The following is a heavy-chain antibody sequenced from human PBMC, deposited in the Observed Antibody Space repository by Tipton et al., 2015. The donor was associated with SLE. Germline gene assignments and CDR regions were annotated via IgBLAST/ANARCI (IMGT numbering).Heavy chain of an antibody. CDR1: GDSISSHY. J-gene: IGHJ4*02. V-gene: IGHV4-59*11. Sequence: TLSLTCTVSGDSISSHYWSWIRQPPGKGLEWIGYIYYSGSTNYNPSLKSRVTISVDTSKNQFSLKLSSVTAADTAVYYCAREKVGAGIDYWGQGTLVTVSS. CDR2: IYYSGST. CDR3: AREKVGAGIDY. D-gene: IGHD1-26*01.